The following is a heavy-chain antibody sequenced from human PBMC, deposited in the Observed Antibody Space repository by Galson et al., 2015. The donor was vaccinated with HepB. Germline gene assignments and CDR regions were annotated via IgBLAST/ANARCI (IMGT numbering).Heavy chain of an antibody. CDR3: ARVGYYYYDMDV. CDR1: GFTFSSYG. V-gene: IGHV3-30*03. Sequence: SLRLSCAASGFTFSSYGMHWVRQAPGKGLEWVAVISYDGSNKYYADSVKGRFTISRDNSKNTLYLQMNSLRAEDTAVYYCARVGYYYYDMDVWGQGTTVTVSS. CDR2: ISYDGSNK. J-gene: IGHJ6*02.